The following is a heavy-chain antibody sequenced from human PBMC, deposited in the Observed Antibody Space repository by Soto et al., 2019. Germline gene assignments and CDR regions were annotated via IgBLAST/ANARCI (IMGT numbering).Heavy chain of an antibody. J-gene: IGHJ4*02. CDR2: ISGSGGGT. D-gene: IGHD6-13*01. V-gene: IGHV3-23*01. CDR1: GFTFRIDA. Sequence: EVQLLESGGHLVQPGGSLRLSCTASGFTFRIDAMSWVRQAPGKGLEWISAISGSGGGTYYADSVKGLFTISRDNSKNKMYLQLNSLRDEDTAVYYCAKDLDIGGAAAAVPLDYWGQGTLVTVSS. CDR3: AKDLDIGGAAAAVPLDY.